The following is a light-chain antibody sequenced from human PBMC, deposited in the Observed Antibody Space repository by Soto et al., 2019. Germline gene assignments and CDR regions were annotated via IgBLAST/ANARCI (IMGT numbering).Light chain of an antibody. J-gene: IGKJ4*01. CDR3: QQDSSWPLT. CDR1: QSVSTN. V-gene: IGKV3-15*01. CDR2: GAS. Sequence: EMVMTHSPGSLSVSAGERSTLSVGASQSVSTNLAWHQQKPGQAPRLLIYGASIRATGVPATFSGSGSGTEFTLSISSLQSEHLGVYYCQQDSSWPLTFGGGTKVDIK.